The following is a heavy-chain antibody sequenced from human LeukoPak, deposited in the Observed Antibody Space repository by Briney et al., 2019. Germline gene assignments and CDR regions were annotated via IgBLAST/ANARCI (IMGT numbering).Heavy chain of an antibody. J-gene: IGHJ4*02. CDR3: ARDRAGPAALLRHFDY. V-gene: IGHV1-18*01. Sequence: GASVKVSCKTSGYTFIYSGVSWVRQAPGQGLEWMGWISAYNGNTDCPQKFQGRVTMTTDTSTSTAYMVLGRLRSDDTAVYYCARDRAGPAALLRHFDYWGQGTLVTVSS. D-gene: IGHD2-2*01. CDR1: GYTFIYSG. CDR2: ISAYNGNT.